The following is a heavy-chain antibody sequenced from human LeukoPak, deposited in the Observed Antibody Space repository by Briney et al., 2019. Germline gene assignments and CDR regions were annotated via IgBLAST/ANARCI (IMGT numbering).Heavy chain of an antibody. D-gene: IGHD3-22*01. CDR1: AGTFSSYA. CDR2: IIPIFGTA. Sequence: SVTVSCKSSAGTFSSYAISWVRPAPGQGLEWMGGIIPIFGTANYAQKFQGRVTITTDESTSTAYMELSSLRSEDTAVYYCAIGHNSSGDLQPLDYWGQGTLVTVSS. J-gene: IGHJ4*02. V-gene: IGHV1-69*05. CDR3: AIGHNSSGDLQPLDY.